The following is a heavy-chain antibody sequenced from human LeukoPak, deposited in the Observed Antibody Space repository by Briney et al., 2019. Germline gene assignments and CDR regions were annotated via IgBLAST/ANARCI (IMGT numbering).Heavy chain of an antibody. CDR3: AKVGSSGWLDYFDY. CDR2: ISWSSGSI. D-gene: IGHD6-19*01. CDR1: GFTFDDYA. V-gene: IGHV3-9*01. J-gene: IGHJ4*02. Sequence: PGGSLRLSCAASGFTFDDYAMHWVRQAPGKGLEWVSGISWSSGSIGYADSVKGRFTISRDNAKNSLYLQMNSLRAEDTALYYCAKVGSSGWLDYFDYWGQGTLVTVSS.